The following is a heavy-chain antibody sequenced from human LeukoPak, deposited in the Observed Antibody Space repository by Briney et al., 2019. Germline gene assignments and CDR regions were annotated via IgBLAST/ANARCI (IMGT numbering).Heavy chain of an antibody. Sequence: ASVKVSCKASGYTFTSYGISWVRQAPGQGLEWMGWISVYNGNTNYAQKLQGRVTMTPDTSTSTAYMELRSLRSDDTAVYYCARVVYSSSWAVADYYYMDVWGKGTTVTISS. CDR3: ARVVYSSSWAVADYYYMDV. V-gene: IGHV1-18*01. D-gene: IGHD6-13*01. CDR2: ISVYNGNT. J-gene: IGHJ6*03. CDR1: GYTFTSYG.